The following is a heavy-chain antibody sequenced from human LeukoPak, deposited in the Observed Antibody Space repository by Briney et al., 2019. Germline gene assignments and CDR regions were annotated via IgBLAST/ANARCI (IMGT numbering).Heavy chain of an antibody. D-gene: IGHD1-26*01. CDR3: ARDMRNWELPSPGYYYYGMDV. CDR1: GGTFSSYA. V-gene: IGHV1-69*04. Sequence: GASVKVSCKASGGTFSSYAISWVRQAPGQGLEWMGRIIPILGIANYAQKFQGRVTITADKSTSTAYMELSSLRSEDTAVYYCARDMRNWELPSPGYYYYGMDVWGQGTTVTVSS. J-gene: IGHJ6*02. CDR2: IIPILGIA.